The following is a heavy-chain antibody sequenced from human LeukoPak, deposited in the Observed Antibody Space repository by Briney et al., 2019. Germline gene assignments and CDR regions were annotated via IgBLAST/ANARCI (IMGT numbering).Heavy chain of an antibody. Sequence: SETLSLTCTVSGGSISSYFWSWFRQPPGKGLEWIGYIYYSGSTNYNPSLKSRVTISVDTSKNQFSLKLTSVTAADTAVYYCARVPNWNAGGFDYWGQGTLVTVSS. J-gene: IGHJ4*02. CDR3: ARVPNWNAGGFDY. D-gene: IGHD1-1*01. CDR1: GGSISSYF. V-gene: IGHV4-59*01. CDR2: IYYSGST.